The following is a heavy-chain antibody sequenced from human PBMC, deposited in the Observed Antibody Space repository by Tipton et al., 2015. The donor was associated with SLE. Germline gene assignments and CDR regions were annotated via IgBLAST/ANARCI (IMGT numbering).Heavy chain of an antibody. Sequence: QLVQSGGGVVQPGRSLRLSCAASGFTFSNYAMHWVRQAPGKGLEWVAVISYDGSNKYYADSVKGRFTISRDNSKNTLYLQMNSLRAEDTSVYYCARDLVGALNYFDYRGQGTLVTVSS. V-gene: IGHV3-30*04. D-gene: IGHD1-26*01. CDR1: GFTFSNYA. J-gene: IGHJ4*02. CDR2: ISYDGSNK. CDR3: ARDLVGALNYFDY.